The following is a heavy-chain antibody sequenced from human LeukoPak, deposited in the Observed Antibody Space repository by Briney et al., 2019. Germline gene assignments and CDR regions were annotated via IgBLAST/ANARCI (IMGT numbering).Heavy chain of an antibody. CDR1: GGSISSSSYY. Sequence: SETLSLTCTVSGGSISSSSYYWGWIRQPPGKGLEWIGSIYYSGSTYCNPSLKSRVTVSVDTSKNQFSLKLSSVTAADTAVYYCARDRGYDSSGWLPGHWGQGTLVTVSS. CDR3: ARDRGYDSSGWLPGH. V-gene: IGHV4-39*07. CDR2: IYYSGST. D-gene: IGHD3-22*01. J-gene: IGHJ4*02.